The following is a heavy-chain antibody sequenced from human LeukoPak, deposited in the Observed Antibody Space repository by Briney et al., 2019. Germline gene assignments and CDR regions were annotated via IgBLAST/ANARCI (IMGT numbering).Heavy chain of an antibody. D-gene: IGHD3-22*01. Sequence: GGSLRLSCAASGFTFDDYAMHWVRQAPGKGLEWVSGISWNSGSIGYAGSVKGRFTISRDNAKNSLYLQMNSLRAEDMALYYCAKDSLRYYDSSGSTYYFDYWGQGTLVTVSS. CDR3: AKDSLRYYDSSGSTYYFDY. V-gene: IGHV3-9*03. CDR1: GFTFDDYA. CDR2: ISWNSGSI. J-gene: IGHJ4*02.